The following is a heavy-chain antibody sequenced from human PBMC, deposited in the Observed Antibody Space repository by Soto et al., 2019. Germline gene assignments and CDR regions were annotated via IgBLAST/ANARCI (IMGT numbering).Heavy chain of an antibody. V-gene: IGHV3-30-3*01. CDR1: GFTFCSHA. CDR2: ISNDAINK. CDR3: ARISVSDYRVDC. D-gene: IGHD6-19*01. J-gene: IGHJ4*02. Sequence: PGGSLRLSCAASGFTFCSHAMQWVRQAPGKGLEWVAVISNDAINKNYADFVKGRFTISRDNSKNTLYLQTNSLRAEDTAIYYCARISVSDYRVDCWGQGTLVTVS.